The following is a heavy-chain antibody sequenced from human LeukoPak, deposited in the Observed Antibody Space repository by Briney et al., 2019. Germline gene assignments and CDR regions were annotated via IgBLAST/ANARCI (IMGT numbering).Heavy chain of an antibody. V-gene: IGHV4-34*01. Sequence: SETLSLTCAVYGGSFSGYYWGWIRQPPGKGLEWIGSIYYSGSTYYNPSLKSRVTISVDTSKNQFSLKLSSVTAADTAVYYCAGGDPIRYFDWLFFLDYWGQGTLVTVSS. CDR1: GGSFSGYY. D-gene: IGHD3-9*01. CDR3: AGGDPIRYFDWLFFLDY. J-gene: IGHJ4*02. CDR2: IYYSGST.